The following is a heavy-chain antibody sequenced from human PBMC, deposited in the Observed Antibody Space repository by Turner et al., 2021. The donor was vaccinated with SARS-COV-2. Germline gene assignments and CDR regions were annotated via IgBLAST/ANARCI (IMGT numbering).Heavy chain of an antibody. Sequence: EVQLVESGGGLVKPGGSLRLSCAASGFTFSSYSMNWVRQAPGKGLEWVSSISSSSSYIYYADSVKGRFTISRDNAKNSLYLQRNSLRAEDTAVYYCARWDNYYDSSGYYPDAFDIWGQGTMVTVSS. CDR3: ARWDNYYDSSGYYPDAFDI. CDR2: ISSSSSYI. V-gene: IGHV3-21*01. D-gene: IGHD3-22*01. CDR1: GFTFSSYS. J-gene: IGHJ3*02.